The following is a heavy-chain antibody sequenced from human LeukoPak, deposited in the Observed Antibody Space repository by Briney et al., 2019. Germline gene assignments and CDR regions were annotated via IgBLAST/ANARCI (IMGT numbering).Heavy chain of an antibody. V-gene: IGHV1-2*02. CDR1: GYTFTGYY. D-gene: IGHD3-22*01. CDR3: ARETYYDSSGYYSYDAFDI. Sequence: ASVKVSCKASGYTFTGYYMHWVRLAPGQGLEWIGWINPNSGGTNYAQKFQGRVTMTRDTSISTAYMELSRLRSDDTAVYYCARETYYDSSGYYSYDAFDIWGQGTMVTVSS. J-gene: IGHJ3*02. CDR2: INPNSGGT.